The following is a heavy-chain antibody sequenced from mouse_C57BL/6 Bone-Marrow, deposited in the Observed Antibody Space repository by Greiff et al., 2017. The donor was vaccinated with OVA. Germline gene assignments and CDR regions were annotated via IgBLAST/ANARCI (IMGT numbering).Heavy chain of an antibody. Sequence: QVQLKESGAELARPGASVKLSCKASGYTFTSYGISWVKQRTGQGLEWIGEIYPRSGNTYYNEKFKGKATLTADKSSSTAYMELRSLTSEDSAVYFCARSHYGGCFAYWGQGTLVTVSA. CDR2: IYPRSGNT. V-gene: IGHV1-81*01. J-gene: IGHJ3*01. CDR3: ARSHYGGCFAY. CDR1: GYTFTSYG. D-gene: IGHD1-1*02.